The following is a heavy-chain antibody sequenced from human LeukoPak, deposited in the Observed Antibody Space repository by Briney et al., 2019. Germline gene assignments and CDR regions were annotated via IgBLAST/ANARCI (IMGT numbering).Heavy chain of an antibody. CDR2: IIPIFGTA. J-gene: IGHJ6*03. CDR3: ARVPSINDYYYYMDV. Sequence: ASVKVSCKASGGTFSSYAISWVRQAPGQGLEWMGGIIPIFGTANYAQKFQGRVTITADESTSTAYMELSSLRSEDTAVYYCARVPSINDYYYYMDVWGKGTTVTISS. V-gene: IGHV1-69*13. D-gene: IGHD2/OR15-2a*01. CDR1: GGTFSSYA.